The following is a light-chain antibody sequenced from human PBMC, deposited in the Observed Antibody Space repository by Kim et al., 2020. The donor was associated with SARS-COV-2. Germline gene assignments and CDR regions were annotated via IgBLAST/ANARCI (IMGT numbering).Light chain of an antibody. Sequence: SPGESAPPSCRASQRVTSTLAWYQQKPGQAPRLLIYGASTSATGIPARFSGSGSGTEFTLTISSLQSEDFAVYYCQQYNNWPPWTFGQGTKVDIK. V-gene: IGKV3D-15*01. CDR1: QRVTST. CDR3: QQYNNWPPWT. J-gene: IGKJ1*01. CDR2: GAS.